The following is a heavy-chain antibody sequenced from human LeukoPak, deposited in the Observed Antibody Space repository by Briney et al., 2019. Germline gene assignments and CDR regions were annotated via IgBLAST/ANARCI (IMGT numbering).Heavy chain of an antibody. D-gene: IGHD3-10*01. V-gene: IGHV4-38-2*02. CDR3: ARVGADYYYYYMDV. Sequence: PSETLSLTCTVSTYSISSGYYWGWIRQPPGKGLEWIGNIYHNGNTYYNPSLKSRVTISVDTSKKQFSLKLSSVTAADTAVYYCARVGADYYYYYMDVWGKGTTVTVSS. CDR1: TYSISSGYY. CDR2: IYHNGNT. J-gene: IGHJ6*03.